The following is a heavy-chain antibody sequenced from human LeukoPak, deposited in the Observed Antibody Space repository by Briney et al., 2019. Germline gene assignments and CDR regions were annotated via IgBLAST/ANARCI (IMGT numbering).Heavy chain of an antibody. CDR3: AKQYYDSSGYYDY. Sequence: GGSLRLSCAASGFTFSSYGMHWVRQAPGKGLECVAVISYDGSNKYYADSVKGRFTISRDNSKNTLYLQMNSLRAEDTAVYYCAKQYYDSSGYYDYWGQGTLVTVSS. CDR1: GFTFSSYG. CDR2: ISYDGSNK. V-gene: IGHV3-30*18. D-gene: IGHD3-22*01. J-gene: IGHJ4*02.